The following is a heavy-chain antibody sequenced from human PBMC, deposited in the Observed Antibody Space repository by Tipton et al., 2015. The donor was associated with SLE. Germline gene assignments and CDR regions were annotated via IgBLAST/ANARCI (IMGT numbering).Heavy chain of an antibody. J-gene: IGHJ6*02. CDR2: IKEDGSET. CDR3: GRGVYSEGSVGMDV. Sequence: SLRLSCAASGFTLSNYWMNWVRQAPGKGLQWVGQIKEDGSETYYVGSVKGRFTISRDNVKNTLYLQMHSLRVDDTAVYYCGRGVYSEGSVGMDVWGQGTTVTVSS. V-gene: IGHV3-7*01. CDR1: GFTLSNYW. D-gene: IGHD3-22*01.